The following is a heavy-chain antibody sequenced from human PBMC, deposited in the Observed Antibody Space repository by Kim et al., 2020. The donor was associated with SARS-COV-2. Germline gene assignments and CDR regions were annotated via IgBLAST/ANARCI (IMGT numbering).Heavy chain of an antibody. V-gene: IGHV4-4*02. Sequence: SETLSLTCAVSGGSISSSNWWSWVRQPPGKGLEWIGEIYHSGSTNYNPSLKSRVTISVDKSKNQFSLKLSSVTAADTAVYYCARDYYGSGSYYKGGFDPWGQGTLVTVSS. D-gene: IGHD3-10*01. CDR3: ARDYYGSGSYYKGGFDP. CDR1: GGSISSSNW. CDR2: IYHSGST. J-gene: IGHJ5*02.